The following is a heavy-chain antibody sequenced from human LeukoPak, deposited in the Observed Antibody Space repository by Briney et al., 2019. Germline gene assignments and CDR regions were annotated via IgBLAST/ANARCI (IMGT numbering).Heavy chain of an antibody. CDR3: ASQSYARFDP. J-gene: IGHJ5*02. V-gene: IGHV3-7*01. CDR2: IQPDGSEG. Sequence: GGSLRLSCAASGFTFSSTWMSWVRQAPGKGLEWVGNIQPDGSEGYPVDSVKGRFTISRDNARNSLFLQMSSLRVEDTAVYYCASQSYARFDPWGQGTLVTVSS. D-gene: IGHD3-16*01. CDR1: GFTFSSTW.